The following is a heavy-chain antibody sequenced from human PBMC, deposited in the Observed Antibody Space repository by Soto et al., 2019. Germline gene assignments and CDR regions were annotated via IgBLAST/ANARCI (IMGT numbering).Heavy chain of an antibody. D-gene: IGHD3-3*01. CDR3: ARGRNTIFGVVSWFDP. Sequence: SVKVSCKASGGTFSSYAISWVRQAPGQGLEWMGGIIPIFGTANYAQKFQGRVTITADKSTSTAYMELSSLRSEDTAVYYCARGRNTIFGVVSWFDPWGQGTLVTVSS. V-gene: IGHV1-69*06. CDR2: IIPIFGTA. J-gene: IGHJ5*02. CDR1: GGTFSSYA.